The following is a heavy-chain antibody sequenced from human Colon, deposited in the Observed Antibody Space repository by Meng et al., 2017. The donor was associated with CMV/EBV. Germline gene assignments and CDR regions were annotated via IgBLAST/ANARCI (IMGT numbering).Heavy chain of an antibody. CDR2: INPNSGGT. D-gene: IGHD1-26*01. Sequence: VQLVQSGVEVKKPGASVKVSCKASGYTFTGYFMYWVRQAPGQGLEWMGSINPNSGGTNYAQKFQGRVTMTRDTSINTAYMELSRLRSDDTAVYYCATVSGGDFDYWGQGTLVTVSS. CDR1: GYTFTGYF. V-gene: IGHV1-2*02. CDR3: ATVSGGDFDY. J-gene: IGHJ4*02.